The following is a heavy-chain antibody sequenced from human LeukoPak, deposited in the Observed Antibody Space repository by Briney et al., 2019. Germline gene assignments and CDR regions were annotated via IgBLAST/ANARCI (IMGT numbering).Heavy chain of an antibody. J-gene: IGHJ4*02. V-gene: IGHV3-53*01. CDR3: ARVFGWFGELLNDY. CDR2: IYSGGST. D-gene: IGHD3-10*01. CDR1: GFTVSSNY. Sequence: GGSLRLSCAASGFTVSSNYMSWVRQAPGKGLEWVSVIYSGGSTYYADSVKGRFTISRDNAKNSLYLQMNSLRAEDTAVYYCARVFGWFGELLNDYWGQGTLVTVSS.